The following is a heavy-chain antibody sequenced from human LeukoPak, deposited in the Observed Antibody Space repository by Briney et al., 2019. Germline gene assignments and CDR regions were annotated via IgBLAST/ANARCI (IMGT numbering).Heavy chain of an antibody. D-gene: IGHD1-1*01. Sequence: SETLSLTCTVSGGSISSNLWSWIRQPPGKGLEWIGYISYSGSTNYNPSLKSRVTISVNTSKKQFSLNLSSVTAADTATYYCARDRGTWNDDGFDYWGQGTLVTVSS. CDR2: ISYSGST. CDR1: GGSISSNL. CDR3: ARDRGTWNDDGFDY. J-gene: IGHJ4*02. V-gene: IGHV4-59*01.